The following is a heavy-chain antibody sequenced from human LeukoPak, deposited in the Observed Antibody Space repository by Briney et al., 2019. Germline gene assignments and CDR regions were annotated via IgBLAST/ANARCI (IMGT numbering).Heavy chain of an antibody. CDR3: ARDLNYIWGTDREPLGGLDV. V-gene: IGHV3-30*04. CDR2: VYNEGDKT. J-gene: IGHJ6*04. D-gene: IGHD3-16*02. CDR1: GFVFCYFT. Sequence: TGGSLRLSCTSSGFVFCYFTFHWVRQAPGKGLEWVTCVYNEGDKTYYADSVRGRFTVSRDNAQNSAKLQMNSLRDDDTAAYYCARDLNYIWGTDREPLGGLDVWGRGTTVTVSS.